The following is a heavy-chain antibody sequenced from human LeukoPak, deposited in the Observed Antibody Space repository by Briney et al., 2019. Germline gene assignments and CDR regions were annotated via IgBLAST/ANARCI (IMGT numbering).Heavy chain of an antibody. J-gene: IGHJ4*02. Sequence: ASVKVSCKTSGYTFTSYYMHWVRQAPGQGLEWMGWVNPTSGGTNYAQKFQGRVTMTRDRSISTAYMELSRLRSDDTAVYYCARVYYYYDSSGILTLYFDYWGQGTLVTVSS. CDR1: GYTFTSYY. D-gene: IGHD3-22*01. V-gene: IGHV1-2*02. CDR2: VNPTSGGT. CDR3: ARVYYYYDSSGILTLYFDY.